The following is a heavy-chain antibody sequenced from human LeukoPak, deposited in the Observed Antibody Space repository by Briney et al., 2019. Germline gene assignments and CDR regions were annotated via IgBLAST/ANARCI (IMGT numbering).Heavy chain of an antibody. CDR2: LIGSSGAT. J-gene: IGHJ4*02. D-gene: IGHD5-12*01. V-gene: IGHV3-23*01. Sequence: AGSLRLSCAASGFTFSNYAMNWVRQAPGKGLEWVALLIGSSGATDYADSVKGRFTISRDNSKNTLFLQMNSLRAEDTAIYYCAKGAYDYIEIAYFDYWGQGALVTVSS. CDR1: GFTFSNYA. CDR3: AKGAYDYIEIAYFDY.